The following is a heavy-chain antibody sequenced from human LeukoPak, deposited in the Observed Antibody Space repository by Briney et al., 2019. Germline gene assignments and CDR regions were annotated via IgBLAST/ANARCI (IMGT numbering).Heavy chain of an antibody. J-gene: IGHJ4*02. Sequence: SVKVSCTASGYTFTSYYMHWVRQAPGQGLEWMGILNPNSGGTSYAQKFQGRVTMTRDTSTSTVYMELSSLRSEGTAVYYCARGRPDRWTPPDYWGQGTLVTVSS. CDR1: GYTFTSYY. D-gene: IGHD3-10*01. CDR3: ARGRPDRWTPPDY. V-gene: IGHV1-46*01. CDR2: LNPNSGGT.